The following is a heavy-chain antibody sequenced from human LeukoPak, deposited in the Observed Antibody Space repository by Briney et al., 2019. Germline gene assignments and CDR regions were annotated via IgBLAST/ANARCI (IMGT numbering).Heavy chain of an antibody. D-gene: IGHD2-15*01. CDR3: ARDHLFCSGGSCYWTGFDY. V-gene: IGHV4-4*07. J-gene: IGHJ4*02. Sequence: SETLSLTCTVSGGSISSYYWSWIRQPAGKGLEWIGRIYTSGSTNYNPSLKSRVTMSVDTSKNQFSLKLSSVTAADTAVYYCARDHLFCSGGSCYWTGFDYWGQGTLVTVSS. CDR1: GGSISSYY. CDR2: IYTSGST.